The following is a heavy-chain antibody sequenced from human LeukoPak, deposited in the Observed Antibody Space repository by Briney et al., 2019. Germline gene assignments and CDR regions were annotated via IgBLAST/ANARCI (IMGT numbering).Heavy chain of an antibody. J-gene: IGHJ4*02. D-gene: IGHD6-19*01. CDR1: GYTFTGYY. CDR2: INPNSGGT. V-gene: IGHV1-2*02. Sequence: ASVKVSCKASGYTFTGYYMHWVRQAPGQGLEWMGWINPNSGGTNYAQKFQGRVTMTRDTSISTAYMELSRLRSDDTAVYYCARAAYNSGWYAIDYWGQGNLVTVSS. CDR3: ARAAYNSGWYAIDY.